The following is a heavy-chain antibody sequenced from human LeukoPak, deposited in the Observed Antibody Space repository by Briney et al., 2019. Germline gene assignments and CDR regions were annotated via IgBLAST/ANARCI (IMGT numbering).Heavy chain of an antibody. CDR3: ARDRGIWQLASPGWIDP. D-gene: IGHD6-6*01. Sequence: PSETLSLTCTVSGGSISSYYWSWIRQPAGKGLEWIGRIYTSGSTNYNPSLKSRVTMSVDTSKNQFSLKLSSVTAADTAVYYCARDRGIWQLASPGWIDPWGQGTLVTVSS. J-gene: IGHJ5*02. CDR2: IYTSGST. V-gene: IGHV4-4*07. CDR1: GGSISSYY.